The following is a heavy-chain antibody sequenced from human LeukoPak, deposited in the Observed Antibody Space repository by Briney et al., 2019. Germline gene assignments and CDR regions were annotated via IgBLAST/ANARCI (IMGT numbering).Heavy chain of an antibody. CDR1: GGSFSGYY. Sequence: PSETLSLTCAVYGGSFSGYYWSWNRQPPGKGLEWIGEINHSGSTNYNPSLKSRVTISVDTSKNQFSLKLSSVTAADTAVYYCARGRTGNKAFDIWGQGTMVTVSS. CDR2: INHSGST. CDR3: ARGRTGNKAFDI. J-gene: IGHJ3*02. D-gene: IGHD1/OR15-1a*01. V-gene: IGHV4-34*01.